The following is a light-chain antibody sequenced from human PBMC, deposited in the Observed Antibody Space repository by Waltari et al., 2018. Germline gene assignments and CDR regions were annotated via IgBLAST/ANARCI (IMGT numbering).Light chain of an antibody. CDR1: SSNVGGRT. CDR3: AVWDARLNGPV. Sequence: QSVLTQPPSASGTPGQRVTIYCSGTSSNVGGRTVHWYQQVPGTAHKLLIHDRNQPAEGVPDRFSGSKSGTSASLAISGLQSEDEADYFCAVWDARLNGPVFGGGTKVTVL. J-gene: IGLJ2*01. V-gene: IGLV1-44*01. CDR2: DRN.